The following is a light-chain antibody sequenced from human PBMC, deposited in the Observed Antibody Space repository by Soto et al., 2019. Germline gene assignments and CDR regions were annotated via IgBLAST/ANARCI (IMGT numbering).Light chain of an antibody. CDR3: SSLTSTNTLA. V-gene: IGLV2-14*01. Sequence: QSALTQPASVSGSPGQSITISCTGTSSDVGGYNYVSWYQQHPGKAPKLMIYEVSYRPSGVSNRFSGSKSGNTASLTISGLQAEDEAGYYCSSLTSTNTLAFGGGTMVTVL. J-gene: IGLJ2*01. CDR2: EVS. CDR1: SSDVGGYNY.